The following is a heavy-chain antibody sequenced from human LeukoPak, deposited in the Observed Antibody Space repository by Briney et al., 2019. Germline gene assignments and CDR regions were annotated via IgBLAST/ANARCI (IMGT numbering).Heavy chain of an antibody. CDR1: GGSFSGYY. J-gene: IGHJ4*02. V-gene: IGHV4-34*01. CDR3: ARRGGLTIFGVVMEYFFDY. CDR2: INHSGST. Sequence: PSETLSLTCAVYGGSFSGYYWSWIRQPPGKGLEWIGEINHSGSTNYNPSPKSRVTISVDTSKNQFSLKLTSVTAADTAVYYCARRGGLTIFGVVMEYFFDYWGQGTLVTVSS. D-gene: IGHD3-3*01.